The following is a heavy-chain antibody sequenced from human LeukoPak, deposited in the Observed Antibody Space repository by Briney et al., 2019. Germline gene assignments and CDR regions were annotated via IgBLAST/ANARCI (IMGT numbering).Heavy chain of an antibody. V-gene: IGHV3-23*01. CDR2: ISGSGGST. CDR1: GFTFSSYA. D-gene: IGHD3-9*01. J-gene: IGHJ6*02. Sequence: GGSLRLSCAASGFTFSSYAMSWVRQAPGKGLEWVSAISGSGGSTYYADSVKGRFTISRDNAKNNLYLQMNTLRVEDTAVYYCTRDLMDYDVSTGLHHYYMDVWGQGTTVTISS. CDR3: TRDLMDYDVSTGLHHYYMDV.